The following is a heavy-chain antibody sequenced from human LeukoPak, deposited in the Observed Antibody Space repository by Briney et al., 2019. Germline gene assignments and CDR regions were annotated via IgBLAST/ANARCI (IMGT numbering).Heavy chain of an antibody. CDR1: GYTFTSYD. V-gene: IGHV1-8*01. CDR3: ARSPFGEGWFDP. D-gene: IGHD3-10*01. CDR2: MNPNSGNT. J-gene: IGHJ5*02. Sequence: ASVKVSCKASGYTFTSYDINWVRQATGQGLEWMGWMNPNSGNTGYAQKFQGRVTMTRNTSISTAYMELSSLRSEDTAVYYCARSPFGEGWFDPWGQGTLVTVSS.